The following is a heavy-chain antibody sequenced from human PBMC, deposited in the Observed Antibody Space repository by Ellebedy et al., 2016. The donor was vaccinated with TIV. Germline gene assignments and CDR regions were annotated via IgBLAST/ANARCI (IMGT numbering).Heavy chain of an antibody. V-gene: IGHV1-46*01. CDR1: GYTFTSYY. CDR2: INPSGGST. Sequence: AASVKVSCKASGYTFTSYYMHWVRQAPGQGLAWMGIINPSGGSTSCAQKFQGRVNMTSDTSTSTVYMELSSLRSEDTAVYYCASPRTHGRGRVYNYGMDVWGQGTTVTVSS. J-gene: IGHJ6*02. D-gene: IGHD3-16*01. CDR3: ASPRTHGRGRVYNYGMDV.